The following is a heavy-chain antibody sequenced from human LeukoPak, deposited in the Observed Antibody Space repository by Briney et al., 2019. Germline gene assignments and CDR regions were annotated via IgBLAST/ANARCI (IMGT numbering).Heavy chain of an antibody. CDR3: AKSGYNRFDY. Sequence: ETLSLTCAVYGGSLSDYYWSWIRQSPGKGLEWVSSISGSGSGGSTYYADSVKGRFTISRDNSKNTLYLQMNSLRAEDTAVYYCAKSGYNRFDYWGQGTLVTVSS. J-gene: IGHJ4*02. V-gene: IGHV3-23*01. CDR2: ISGSGSGGST. D-gene: IGHD5-24*01. CDR1: GGSLSDYY.